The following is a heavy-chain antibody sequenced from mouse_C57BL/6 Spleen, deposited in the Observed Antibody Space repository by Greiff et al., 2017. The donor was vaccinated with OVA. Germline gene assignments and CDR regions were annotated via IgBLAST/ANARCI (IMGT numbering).Heavy chain of an antibody. CDR1: GYSITSGYY. CDR3: AREVYGNYWYFDV. CDR2: ISYDGSN. J-gene: IGHJ1*03. V-gene: IGHV3-6*01. Sequence: DVKLQESGPGLVKPSQSLSLTCSVTGYSITSGYYWNWIRQFPGNKLEWMGYISYDGSNNYNPSLKNRISITRDTSKNQFFLKLNSVTTEDTATYYCAREVYGNYWYFDVWGTGTTVTVSS. D-gene: IGHD2-1*01.